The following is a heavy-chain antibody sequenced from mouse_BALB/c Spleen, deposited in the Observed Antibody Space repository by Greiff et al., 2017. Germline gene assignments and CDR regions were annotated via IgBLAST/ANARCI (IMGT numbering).Heavy chain of an antibody. CDR3: ARLSGNYDAMDY. CDR2: ISSGGSYT. Sequence: EVQLVESGGGLVKPGGSLKLSCAASGFTFSSYAMSWVRQTPEKRLEWVATISSGGSYTYYPDSVKGRFTISRDNAKNTLYLQMSSLRSEDTAMYYCARLSGNYDAMDYWGQGTSVTVSS. CDR1: GFTFSSYA. D-gene: IGHD2-1*01. J-gene: IGHJ4*01. V-gene: IGHV5-9-3*01.